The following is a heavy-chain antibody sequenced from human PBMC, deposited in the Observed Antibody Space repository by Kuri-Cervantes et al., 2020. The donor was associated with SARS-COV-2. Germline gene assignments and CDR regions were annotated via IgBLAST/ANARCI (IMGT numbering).Heavy chain of an antibody. J-gene: IGHJ4*02. D-gene: IGHD6-13*01. V-gene: IGHV4-39*07. Sequence: SETLSLTCTVSGDSISSSNYYWGWIRQSPGKGLEWIGSIYYSGITYYSPSLEGRVTILVDTSKNQFSLKLSSVTAADTAVYYCARGTNIAAAGTLDYWGQGTLVTVSS. CDR2: IYYSGIT. CDR3: ARGTNIAAAGTLDY. CDR1: GDSISSSNYY.